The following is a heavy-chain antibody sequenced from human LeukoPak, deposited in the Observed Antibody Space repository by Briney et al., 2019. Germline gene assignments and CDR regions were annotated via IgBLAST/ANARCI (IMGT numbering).Heavy chain of an antibody. CDR1: GFTVSSNY. CDR2: IYSGGST. Sequence: GGSLRLSCAASGFTVSSNYMSWVRQAPGKGLEWVSVIYSGGSTYYADSVKGRFTISRDNSKNTQYLQMNSLRAEDTAVYYCARDNYYYYMDVWGKGTTVTVSS. V-gene: IGHV3-66*02. J-gene: IGHJ6*03. CDR3: ARDNYYYYMDV.